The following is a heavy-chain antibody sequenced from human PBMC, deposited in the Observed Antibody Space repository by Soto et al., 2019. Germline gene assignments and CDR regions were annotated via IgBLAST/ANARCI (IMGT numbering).Heavy chain of an antibody. V-gene: IGHV3-30*18. CDR1: GFTFSSYG. CDR3: AKIVDYGSGSYFDYYGMDV. D-gene: IGHD3-10*01. CDR2: ISYDGSNK. J-gene: IGHJ6*02. Sequence: GGSLRLSCAAPGFTFSSYGMHWVRQAPGKGLEWVAVISYDGSNKYYADSVKGRFTISRDNSKNTLYLQMNSLRAEDTAVYYCAKIVDYGSGSYFDYYGMDVWGQGTTVTVSS.